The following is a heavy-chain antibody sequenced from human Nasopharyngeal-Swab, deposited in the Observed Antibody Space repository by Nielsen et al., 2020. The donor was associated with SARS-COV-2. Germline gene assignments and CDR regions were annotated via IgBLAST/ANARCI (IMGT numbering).Heavy chain of an antibody. Sequence: WIRQGPGKGLEYVSAISSNGGSTYYADSVKGRFTISRDNSKNTLYLQMGSLRAEDMAVYYCARDSGGSYFDYWGQGTLVTVSS. J-gene: IGHJ4*02. CDR3: ARDSGGSYFDY. V-gene: IGHV3-64*02. CDR2: ISSNGGST. D-gene: IGHD2-15*01.